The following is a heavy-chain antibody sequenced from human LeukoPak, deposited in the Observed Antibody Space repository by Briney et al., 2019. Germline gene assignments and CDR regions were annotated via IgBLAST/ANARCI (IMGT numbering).Heavy chain of an antibody. Sequence: ASVKVSCKASGGTFSSYAISWVRQAPGQGLEWMGGIIPIFGTANYAQKFQGRVTITTDESTSTAYMGLSSLRSEDTAVYYCVTNSGYDQNFDYWGQGTLVTVSS. CDR2: IIPIFGTA. V-gene: IGHV1-69*05. CDR1: GGTFSSYA. CDR3: VTNSGYDQNFDY. J-gene: IGHJ4*02. D-gene: IGHD5-12*01.